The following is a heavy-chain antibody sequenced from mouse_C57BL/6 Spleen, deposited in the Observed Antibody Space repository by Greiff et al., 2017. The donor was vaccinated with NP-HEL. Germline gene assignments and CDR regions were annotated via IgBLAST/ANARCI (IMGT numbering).Heavy chain of an antibody. Sequence: VQLQQPGAELVRPGSSVKLSCKASGYTFTSYWMDWVKQRPGQGLEWIGNIYPSDSETHYNQKFKDKATLTVDKSSSTAYMQLSSLTSEDSAVYYCARVAIYYDYDGYYFDYWGQGTTLTVSS. CDR1: GYTFTSYW. CDR2: IYPSDSET. V-gene: IGHV1-61*01. J-gene: IGHJ2*01. D-gene: IGHD2-4*01. CDR3: ARVAIYYDYDGYYFDY.